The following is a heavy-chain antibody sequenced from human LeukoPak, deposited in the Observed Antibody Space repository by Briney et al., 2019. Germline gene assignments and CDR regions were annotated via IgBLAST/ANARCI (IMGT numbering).Heavy chain of an antibody. CDR2: IYHSGST. D-gene: IGHD2-2*01. Sequence: PSETLSLTCAVSGYSISSGYYWGWIRQPPGKGLEWIGSIYHSGSTYYNPSLKSRVTISVDTSKNQFSLKLSSVTAADTAVYYCARLVDYWGQGTLVTVSS. CDR1: GYSISSGYY. V-gene: IGHV4-38-2*01. J-gene: IGHJ4*02. CDR3: ARLVDY.